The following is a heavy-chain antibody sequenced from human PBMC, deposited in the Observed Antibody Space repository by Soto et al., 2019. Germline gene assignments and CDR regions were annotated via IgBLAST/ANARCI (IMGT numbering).Heavy chain of an antibody. J-gene: IGHJ5*02. Sequence: EVQLVESGGGLVQPGGSLRLSCVAAGFTFNGYWMHWVRQAPGEGLVWVSRINTDGSSTNYADSVKGRFTISRDNAKNTLLLQMNSLRAEDTAVYYCAGLGSSGYVRAWGQGTLVTVSS. D-gene: IGHD5-12*01. CDR1: GFTFNGYW. CDR3: AGLGSSGYVRA. CDR2: INTDGSST. V-gene: IGHV3-74*01.